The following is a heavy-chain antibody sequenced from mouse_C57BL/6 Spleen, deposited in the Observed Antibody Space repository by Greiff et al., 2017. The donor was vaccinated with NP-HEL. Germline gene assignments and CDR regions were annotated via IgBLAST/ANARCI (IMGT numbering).Heavy chain of an antibody. J-gene: IGHJ2*01. CDR2: ISYSGST. CDR1: GYSITSGYG. Sequence: VQLKESGPGLVKPSQSLSLTCTVTGYSITSGYGWNWIRQFPGNKREWMGYISYSGSTNYNPSLKSRISITRDKSKNQFFLQLNSVTTEDTATYYCARTARIKYWGQGTTLTVSS. CDR3: ARTARIKY. D-gene: IGHD1-2*01. V-gene: IGHV3-2*02.